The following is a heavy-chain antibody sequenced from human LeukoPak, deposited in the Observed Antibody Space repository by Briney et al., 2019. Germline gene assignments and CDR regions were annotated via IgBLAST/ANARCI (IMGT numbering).Heavy chain of an antibody. Sequence: PSETLSLTCTVSGGSISGDYWSWIRQPPGKGLEWIGCIHYSGSTNYNPSLKSRVTISVDTSKNQFSLKVTSVTAADTAVYYCARSMTAYGLDIWGQGTRVIVSS. V-gene: IGHV4-59*01. CDR2: IHYSGST. CDR3: ARSMTAYGLDI. J-gene: IGHJ3*02. CDR1: GGSISGDY. D-gene: IGHD2-21*02.